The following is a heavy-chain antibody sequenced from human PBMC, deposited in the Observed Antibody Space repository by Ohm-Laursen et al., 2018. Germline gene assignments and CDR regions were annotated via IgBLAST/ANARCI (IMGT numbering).Heavy chain of an antibody. D-gene: IGHD5-24*01. J-gene: IGHJ3*02. V-gene: IGHV3-15*01. CDR2: IKSKAAGETR. Sequence: SLRLSCAASGFTVSDAWMSWVRQAPGKGLEYVGRIKSKAAGETREYAEPVKGRFTILRDDSKNTLSLQMNSLKTEDTAVYYCATGLPADGAFNIWGQGTMVTVSS. CDR3: ATGLPADGAFNI. CDR1: GFTVSDAW.